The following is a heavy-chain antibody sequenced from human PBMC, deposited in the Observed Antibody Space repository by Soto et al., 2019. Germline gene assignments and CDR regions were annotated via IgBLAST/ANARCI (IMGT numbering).Heavy chain of an antibody. Sequence: SVKVSCKASGYTFTSYYMHWVRQAPGQGLEWMGIINPSGGSTSYAQKFQGRVTMTRDTSTSTVYMELSSLRSEDTAVYYCAREFRSSTYYYYGMDVWGQGTTVTVSS. CDR1: GYTFTSYY. CDR3: AREFRSSTYYYYGMDV. CDR2: INPSGGST. J-gene: IGHJ6*02. V-gene: IGHV1-46*01.